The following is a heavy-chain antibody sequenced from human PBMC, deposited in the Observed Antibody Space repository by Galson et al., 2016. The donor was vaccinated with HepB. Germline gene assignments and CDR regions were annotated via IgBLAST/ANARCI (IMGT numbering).Heavy chain of an antibody. CDR2: DSMDGRRK. J-gene: IGHJ4*02. CDR1: GFTFSGYG. V-gene: IGHV3-30*18. CDR3: AKRHEYCPPVGCSVDY. Sequence: SLRLSCAASGFTFSGYGMHWVRQAPGKGLEWVAADSMDGRRKFYADSVKGRFTISRDNSNNILFLQMSSLRADDTAVYFCAKRHEYCPPVGCSVDYWGQGTLV. D-gene: IGHD2/OR15-2a*01.